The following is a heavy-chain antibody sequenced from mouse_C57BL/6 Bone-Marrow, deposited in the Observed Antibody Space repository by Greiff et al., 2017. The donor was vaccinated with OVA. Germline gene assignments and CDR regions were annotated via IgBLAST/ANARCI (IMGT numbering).Heavy chain of an antibody. J-gene: IGHJ2*01. CDR3: ARGYDGYTNLDY. V-gene: IGHV1-4*01. CDR1: GYTFTSYT. CDR2: INPSSGYD. D-gene: IGHD2-3*01. Sequence: QVQLQQSGAELARPGASVKMSCKASGYTFTSYTMHWVKQRPGQGLEWIGYINPSSGYDKYNQKFKDKATLTADKSSSTAYMQLSSLTSEDSAVYYCARGYDGYTNLDYWGQGTTLTVSS.